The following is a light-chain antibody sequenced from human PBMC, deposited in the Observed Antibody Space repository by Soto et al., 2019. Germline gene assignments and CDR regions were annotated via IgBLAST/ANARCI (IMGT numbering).Light chain of an antibody. CDR2: GAS. Sequence: EIVMTQSPATLSVSPGERATLSCRASQSVNSNLAWYQQKPGQAPRLLIFGASTRATGIPARFSGSGSGTEFTLTISGLQSEGFAVYYCQQYNYWPETFGQGTKVDIK. CDR1: QSVNSN. J-gene: IGKJ1*01. CDR3: QQYNYWPET. V-gene: IGKV3-15*01.